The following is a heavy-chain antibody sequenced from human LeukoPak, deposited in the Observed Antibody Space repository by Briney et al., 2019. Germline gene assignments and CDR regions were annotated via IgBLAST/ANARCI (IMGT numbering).Heavy chain of an antibody. Sequence: PSETLSLTCTVSGGSISSYYWSWLRQPAGKGLEWIGRIYTSGSTNYNPSLKSRVTMSVDTSKNQFSLKLSSVTAADTAVYYCARAYCSSTSCYRGLYYFDYWGQGTLVTVSS. CDR1: GGSISSYY. V-gene: IGHV4-4*07. CDR2: IYTSGST. CDR3: ARAYCSSTSCYRGLYYFDY. J-gene: IGHJ4*02. D-gene: IGHD2-2*01.